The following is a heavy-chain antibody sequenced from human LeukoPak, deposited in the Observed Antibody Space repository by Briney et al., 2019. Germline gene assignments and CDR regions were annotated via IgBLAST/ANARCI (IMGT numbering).Heavy chain of an antibody. CDR2: IYTSGST. D-gene: IGHD2-2*01. CDR1: GGSISSYY. V-gene: IGHV4-4*07. CDR3: ARARCSSTSCYEGWYYYYYMDV. J-gene: IGHJ6*03. Sequence: SETLSLTCTVSGGSISSYYGSWIRQPAGKGLEWIGRIYTSGSTNYNPSLKSRVTMSVDTSKNQFSLKLSSLTAADTAVYYCARARCSSTSCYEGWYYYYYMDVWGKGTTVTISS.